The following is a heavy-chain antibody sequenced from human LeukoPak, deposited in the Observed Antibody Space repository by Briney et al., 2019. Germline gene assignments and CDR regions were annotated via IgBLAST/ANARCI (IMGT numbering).Heavy chain of an antibody. CDR3: AKVLAYGGSYYFDY. CDR1: GFTFSSYA. CDR2: ISYDGSNK. Sequence: PGGSLRLSCAASGFTFSSYAMHWVRQAPGKGLEWVAVISYDGSNKYYADSVKGRFTISRDNSKNTLYLQMNSLRAEDTALYYCAKVLAYGGSYYFDYWGQGTLVTVSS. J-gene: IGHJ4*02. D-gene: IGHD4-23*01. V-gene: IGHV3-30*04.